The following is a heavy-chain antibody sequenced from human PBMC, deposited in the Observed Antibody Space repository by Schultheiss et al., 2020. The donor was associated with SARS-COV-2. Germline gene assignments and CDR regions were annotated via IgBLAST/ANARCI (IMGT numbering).Heavy chain of an antibody. D-gene: IGHD2-2*01. CDR3: ARVCSSTSCTISGQDYYYAMDV. Sequence: GGSLRLSCAASGFTFSSYWMHWVRQVPGKGLEWVSAISGSGGSTYYADSVKGRFTISRDNAKNSLYLQMNSLRAEDTAVYYCARVCSSTSCTISGQDYYYAMDVWGQGTTVTVSS. V-gene: IGHV3-23*01. J-gene: IGHJ6*02. CDR1: GFTFSSYW. CDR2: ISGSGGST.